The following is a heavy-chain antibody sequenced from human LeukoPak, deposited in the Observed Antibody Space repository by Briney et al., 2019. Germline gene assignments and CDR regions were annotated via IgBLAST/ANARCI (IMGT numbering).Heavy chain of an antibody. CDR1: GYSFTSYW. J-gene: IGHJ6*02. Sequence: GESLQISCKGSGYSFTSYWIGCVRRMPGKGLEWMGIIYPGDSDARYSPSFRGQVTISADKSIGTAYLQWSSLNASDTAMYYCASNRWPTFAGLDGMDVWGQGPTVTVSS. D-gene: IGHD3-16*01. CDR3: ASNRWPTFAGLDGMDV. V-gene: IGHV5-51*01. CDR2: IYPGDSDA.